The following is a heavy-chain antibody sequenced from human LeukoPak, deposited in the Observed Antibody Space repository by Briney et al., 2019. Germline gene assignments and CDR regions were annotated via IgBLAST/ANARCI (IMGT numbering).Heavy chain of an antibody. Sequence: ASVKGSCKASGYTFTGYYMHWVRQAPGQGLEWMGWINPNSGGTNYAQKFQGRVTMTRDTSISTAYMELSRLRSDDTAVYYCARVDTAMVSLDYWGQGTLVTVSS. CDR2: INPNSGGT. CDR1: GYTFTGYY. D-gene: IGHD5-18*01. CDR3: ARVDTAMVSLDY. J-gene: IGHJ4*02. V-gene: IGHV1-2*02.